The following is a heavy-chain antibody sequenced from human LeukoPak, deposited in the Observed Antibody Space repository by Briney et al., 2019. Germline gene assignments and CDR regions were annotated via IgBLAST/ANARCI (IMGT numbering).Heavy chain of an antibody. CDR1: GGSISSGIYS. Sequence: SQTLSLTCAVSGGSISSGIYSWNWIRQPPGKGLEWIGYIYHTENTYYNPSLKSRVTISVDRSKNQFSLKLTSVTAADTAVYYCARDNGDYPYYFDFWGQGTLVTVSS. CDR3: ARDNGDYPYYFDF. V-gene: IGHV4-30-2*01. CDR2: IYHTENT. D-gene: IGHD4-17*01. J-gene: IGHJ4*02.